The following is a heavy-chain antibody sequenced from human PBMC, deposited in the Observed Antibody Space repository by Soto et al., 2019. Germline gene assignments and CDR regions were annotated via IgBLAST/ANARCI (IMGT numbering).Heavy chain of an antibody. CDR2: MYHSGST. V-gene: IGHV4-30-2*01. D-gene: IGHD2-15*01. CDR3: ARKSNSYGSGGNCYDIGFAP. J-gene: IGHJ5*02. Sequence: PSETLSLTCAVSGGSISSGGYSWTWIRQPPGKGLEWIGYMYHSGSTYYNPSLKSRVTISVDRSKNQLSLKLSSVTAADTAVYYCARKSNSYGSGGNCYDIGFAPWGQETLVTVSS. CDR1: GGSISSGGYS.